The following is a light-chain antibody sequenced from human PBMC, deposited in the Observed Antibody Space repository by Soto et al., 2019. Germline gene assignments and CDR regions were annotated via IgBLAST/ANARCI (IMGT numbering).Light chain of an antibody. V-gene: IGKV3-11*01. J-gene: IGKJ2*01. CDR1: QSVSSY. CDR2: DAS. Sequence: EIVLTQSPATLSLSPGERATLSCRASQSVSSYLAWYQQKPGQAPRVLIYDASNRATGIPARFSGSGSGTDFTLTISSLEPEDFAVYYSQQRSHWPPFTFGQGTKLEIK. CDR3: QQRSHWPPFT.